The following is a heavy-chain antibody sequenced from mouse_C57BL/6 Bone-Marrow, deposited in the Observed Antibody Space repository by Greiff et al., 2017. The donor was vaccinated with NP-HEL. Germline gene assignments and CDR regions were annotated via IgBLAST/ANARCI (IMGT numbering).Heavy chain of an antibody. CDR2: IYPRSGNT. V-gene: IGHV1-81*01. CDR3: ARRGDYYGSSYGAWFAY. D-gene: IGHD1-1*01. Sequence: VQLVESGAELARPGASVKLSCKASGYTFTSYGISWVKQRTGQGLEWIGEIYPRSGNTYYNEKFKGKATLTADKSSSTAYMELRSLTSEDSAVYFCARRGDYYGSSYGAWFAYWGQGTLVTVSA. CDR1: GYTFTSYG. J-gene: IGHJ3*01.